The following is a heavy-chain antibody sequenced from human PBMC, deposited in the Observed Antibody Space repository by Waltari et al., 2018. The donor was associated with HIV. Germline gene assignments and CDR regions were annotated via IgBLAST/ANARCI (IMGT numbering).Heavy chain of an antibody. Sequence: QLQLQESGPGLVKPSETLSLTCTVSGGSISSSRYYWGWIRQPPGKGLEWIGSIYYSGITYYNPSLNSRVTISVDTSRNQFSLKLSSVTAADTAVYYCARHLPYSNYLCYFDLWGRGTLVTVSS. D-gene: IGHD4-4*01. J-gene: IGHJ2*01. CDR2: IYYSGIT. CDR1: GGSISSSRYY. V-gene: IGHV4-39*01. CDR3: ARHLPYSNYLCYFDL.